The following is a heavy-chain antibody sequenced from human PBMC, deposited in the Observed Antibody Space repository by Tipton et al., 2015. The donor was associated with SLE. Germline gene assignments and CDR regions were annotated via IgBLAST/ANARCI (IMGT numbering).Heavy chain of an antibody. J-gene: IGHJ4*02. CDR2: INHSGST. Sequence: TLSLTCPVYGGSFSGYYWSWIRQPPGKGLEWIGEINHSGSTNYNPSLKSRVTISVATSKNQFSLKLRSVTAADTAVYYCARGPSITSFDYWGRGTLVTVSS. V-gene: IGHV4-34*01. D-gene: IGHD1-14*01. CDR1: GGSFSGYY. CDR3: ARGPSITSFDY.